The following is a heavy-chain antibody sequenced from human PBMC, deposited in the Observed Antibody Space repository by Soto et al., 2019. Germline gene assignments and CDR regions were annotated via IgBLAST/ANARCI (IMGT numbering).Heavy chain of an antibody. CDR3: GRDEVRNGVGV. CDR1: GFTFSTFW. CDR2: IKGDGSEK. V-gene: IGHV3-7*01. J-gene: IGHJ6*02. Sequence: EVRLVESGGGLVQPGESLRLSCVASGFTFSTFWMSWVRQAPGKGLEWVANIKGDGSEKRYVDSVKGRLTISRDNSKNVVYLQMNSLRVEDTALYYCGRDEVRNGVGVWGQGTMVTVSS.